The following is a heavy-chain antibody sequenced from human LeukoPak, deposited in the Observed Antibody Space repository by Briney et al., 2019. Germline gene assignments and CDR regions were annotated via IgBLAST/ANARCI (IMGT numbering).Heavy chain of an antibody. J-gene: IGHJ4*02. V-gene: IGHV3-30-3*01. CDR2: ISYDGSNK. D-gene: IGHD7-27*01. CDR3: ASWPGLNFDY. CDR1: GFTFSSYA. Sequence: AGGSLRLSCAASGFTFSSYAMHWVRQAPGKGLEWVAVISYDGSNKYYADSVKGRFTISRDNSKNTLYLQMNSLRAEDTAVYYCASWPGLNFDYWGQGTLVTVSS.